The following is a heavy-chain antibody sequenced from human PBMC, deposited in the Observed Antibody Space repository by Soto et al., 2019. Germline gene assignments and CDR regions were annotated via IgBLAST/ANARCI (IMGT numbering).Heavy chain of an antibody. V-gene: IGHV3-23*01. J-gene: IGHJ6*03. Sequence: EVQLLESGGGLVQPGGSLRLSCAASGFIFSNYAMSWVRQAPGKGLEWVSAISGSGGSTYHADSVKGRFTISRNNSKNTLYLQRNSLRAKNTAVYYCAKDMTQFSPVTYYYYYYMDVWGKGTTVIVSS. CDR2: ISGSGGST. CDR3: AKDMTQFSPVTYYYYYYMDV. D-gene: IGHD5-18*01. CDR1: GFIFSNYA.